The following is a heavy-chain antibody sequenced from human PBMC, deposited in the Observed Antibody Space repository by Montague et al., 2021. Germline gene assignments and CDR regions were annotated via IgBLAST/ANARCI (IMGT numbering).Heavy chain of an antibody. V-gene: IGHV4-39*07. CDR2: IYYSGNS. CDR3: ARVFSSWYVGWFDP. Sequence: SETLSLTCTVSCASITSNIYYWGWIRQSPGKGLEWIGSIYYSGNSFYQPSLKSRITMAVDTSKNQFSLKLSSVTAADTAIYYCARVFSSWYVGWFDPWGQGTLVTVSS. J-gene: IGHJ5*02. D-gene: IGHD6-13*01. CDR1: CASITSNIYY.